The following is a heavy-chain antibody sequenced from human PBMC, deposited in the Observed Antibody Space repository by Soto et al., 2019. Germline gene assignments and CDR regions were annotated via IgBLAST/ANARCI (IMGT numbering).Heavy chain of an antibody. Sequence: KPSETLSLTCTVSGGSISSSSYYWGWIRQPPGKGLEWIGSIYYSGSTYYNPSLKSRVTISVDTSKNQFSLKLSSVTAADTAVYYCAKLVAVAGTAYSVFDYWGQGTLVTVSS. CDR1: GGSISSSSYY. CDR3: AKLVAVAGTAYSVFDY. V-gene: IGHV4-39*01. D-gene: IGHD6-19*01. J-gene: IGHJ4*02. CDR2: IYYSGST.